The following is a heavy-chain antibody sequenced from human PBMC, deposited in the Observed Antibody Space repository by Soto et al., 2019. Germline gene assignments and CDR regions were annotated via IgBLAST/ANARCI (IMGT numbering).Heavy chain of an antibody. J-gene: IGHJ4*02. CDR2: ISGSGGST. D-gene: IGHD3-9*01. V-gene: IGHV3-23*01. Sequence: GGSLRLSCAASGFTFSSYAMSWVRQAPGKGLEWVSAISGSGGSTYYADSVKGRFTISRDNSKNTLYLQMNSLRAEDTAVYYCAKVTYYDILTGYYSSSNFDYWGKGTLVTVSS. CDR3: AKVTYYDILTGYYSSSNFDY. CDR1: GFTFSSYA.